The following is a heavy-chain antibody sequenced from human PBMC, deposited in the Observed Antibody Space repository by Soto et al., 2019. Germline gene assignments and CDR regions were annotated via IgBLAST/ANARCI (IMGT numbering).Heavy chain of an antibody. V-gene: IGHV3-30*18. Sequence: QVQLVESGGGVVQPGTSLRLSCAASGFTFKTHAMHWVRQAPGKGLEWMAVIAYDGNEKFFADSVKGRFTISRDNSKNALYLQINTLGNEYTAVYYCGKDVGDYVPYYYGVDVWGQGTTVTVSS. CDR1: GFTFKTHA. D-gene: IGHD1-26*01. J-gene: IGHJ6*02. CDR3: GKDVGDYVPYYYGVDV. CDR2: IAYDGNEK.